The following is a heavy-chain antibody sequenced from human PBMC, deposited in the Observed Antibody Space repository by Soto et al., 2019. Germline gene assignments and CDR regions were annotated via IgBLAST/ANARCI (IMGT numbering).Heavy chain of an antibody. V-gene: IGHV4-39*01. CDR1: GESISSSSYY. Sequence: PSETLSLTCIVSGESISSSSYYWGWIRQPPGKGLEWIGSIYYSGRTYYNPSFKSRVTISIDTSKNQFSLKLSSVTATDTAVYYCAGQRTTVVTQAYFDYWGQGALVTVSS. CDR3: AGQRTTVVTQAYFDY. CDR2: IYYSGRT. J-gene: IGHJ4*02. D-gene: IGHD2-21*02.